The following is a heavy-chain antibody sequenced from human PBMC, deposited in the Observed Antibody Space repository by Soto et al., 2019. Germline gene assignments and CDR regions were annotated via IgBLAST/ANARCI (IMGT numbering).Heavy chain of an antibody. D-gene: IGHD2-15*01. V-gene: IGHV4-31*03. Sequence: SETLSLTCTVSGGSISSGGYYWSWIRQHPGKGLEWIGYIYYSGSTYYNPSLKSRVTISVDTSKNQFSLKLSSVTAADTAVYYCARVADCSGGSCPIEANWFDPWGQGTLVTVSS. CDR2: IYYSGST. J-gene: IGHJ5*02. CDR3: ARVADCSGGSCPIEANWFDP. CDR1: GGSISSGGYY.